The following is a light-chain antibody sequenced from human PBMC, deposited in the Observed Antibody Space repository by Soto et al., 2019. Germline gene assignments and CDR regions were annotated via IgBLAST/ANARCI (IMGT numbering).Light chain of an antibody. CDR3: SSYTSSSTLVV. J-gene: IGLJ1*01. CDR1: SSDVGGYNY. V-gene: IGLV2-14*01. Sequence: QSALTQPASVSGSPGQSITISCTGTSSDVGGYNYVSWYQQHPGKAPKLMIYEVSNRPSGVSNRFSGSKSGNTASLTISGLQADDEDDYYCSSYTSSSTLVVFGTGTKLTVL. CDR2: EVS.